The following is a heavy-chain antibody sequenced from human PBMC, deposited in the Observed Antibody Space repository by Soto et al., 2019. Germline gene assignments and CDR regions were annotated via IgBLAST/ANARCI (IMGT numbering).Heavy chain of an antibody. CDR1: GYTFTSYA. J-gene: IGHJ4*02. D-gene: IGHD3-9*01. Sequence: ASVKVSCKASGYTFTSYAMHWVRQAPGQRLEWKGWINAGNGNTKYSQKNQGRVTMTRDTSTSTVYMELSSLRSEDTAVYYCARDGPSLFYDILTGGSFDYWGQGTLVTVSS. CDR2: INAGNGNT. V-gene: IGHV1-3*01. CDR3: ARDGPSLFYDILTGGSFDY.